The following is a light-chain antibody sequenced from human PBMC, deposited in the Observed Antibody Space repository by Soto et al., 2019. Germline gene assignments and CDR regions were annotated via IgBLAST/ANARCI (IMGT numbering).Light chain of an antibody. Sequence: IVLTQSPDTLSLSPGERATLSCRASPAVTSSNYIAWYQQKPGQAPRLLIYGASNRATGIPDRFSGSGSGTDFTLTINRLEPEDFAVYYCQQYGSSETFGQGTKLEIK. CDR3: QQYGSSET. CDR2: GAS. J-gene: IGKJ2*01. CDR1: PAVTSSN. V-gene: IGKV3-20*01.